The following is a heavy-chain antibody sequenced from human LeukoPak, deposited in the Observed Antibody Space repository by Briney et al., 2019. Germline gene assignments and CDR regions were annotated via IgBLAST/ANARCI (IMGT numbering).Heavy chain of an antibody. CDR3: ANDSYRSSNWFDP. CDR1: GFTFSSYG. D-gene: IGHD6-6*01. V-gene: IGHV3-33*06. CDR2: IWYGGSNK. Sequence: GGSLRLSCAASGFTFSSYGMQWVRQAPGKGLVGGAVIWYGGSNKYYADSVKGRFTISRDNSKSTLYLQMNGLRAEDTAVEYCANDSYRSSNWFDPWGQGTLVTVSS. J-gene: IGHJ5*02.